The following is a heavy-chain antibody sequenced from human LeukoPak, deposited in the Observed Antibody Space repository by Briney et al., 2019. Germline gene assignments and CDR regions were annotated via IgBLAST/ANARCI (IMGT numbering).Heavy chain of an antibody. CDR3: ARATPRWLQYRGVGGYFDY. CDR2: IYYSGST. CDR1: GGSISSYY. V-gene: IGHV4-59*12. Sequence: PSETLSLTCTVSGGSISSYYWSWIRQPPGKGLEWIGYIYYSGSTNYNPSLKSRVTISVDTSKNQFSLKLSSVTAADTAVYYCARATPRWLQYRGVGGYFDYWGQGTLVTVSS. J-gene: IGHJ4*02. D-gene: IGHD5-24*01.